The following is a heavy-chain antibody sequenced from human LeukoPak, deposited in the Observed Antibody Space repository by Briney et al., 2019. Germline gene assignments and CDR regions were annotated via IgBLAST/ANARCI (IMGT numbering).Heavy chain of an antibody. J-gene: IGHJ4*02. Sequence: GSLRLSCAASGFTFSNAWMNWVRQAPGKGLEWIGEINHSGSTNYNPSLKSRVTISVDTSKNQFSLKLSSVTAADTAVYYCARGTSGYYGWGQGTLVTVSS. V-gene: IGHV4-34*01. CDR3: ARGTSGYYG. CDR1: GFTFSNAW. CDR2: INHSGST. D-gene: IGHD3-3*01.